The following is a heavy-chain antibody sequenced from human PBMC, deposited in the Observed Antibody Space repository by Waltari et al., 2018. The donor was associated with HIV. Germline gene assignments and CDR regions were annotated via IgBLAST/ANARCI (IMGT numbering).Heavy chain of an antibody. Sequence: EVQLLESGGGLVQPGGSLRLSCAASGFTFSSYAMSWVRQAPGKGLEWVSAISGSGGSTYYADSGKGRFTISRDNSKNTLYLQMNSLRAEDTAVYYCAKDPNFIVGAIGYFDYWGQGTLVTVSS. CDR2: ISGSGGST. V-gene: IGHV3-23*01. CDR1: GFTFSSYA. D-gene: IGHD1-26*01. J-gene: IGHJ4*02. CDR3: AKDPNFIVGAIGYFDY.